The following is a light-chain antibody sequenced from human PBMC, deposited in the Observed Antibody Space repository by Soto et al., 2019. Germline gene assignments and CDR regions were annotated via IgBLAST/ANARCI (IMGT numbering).Light chain of an antibody. J-gene: IGKJ1*01. CDR1: QSVSSSY. CDR2: GAS. CDR3: QQYGSAPWT. Sequence: EIGLTQSPGTRSLSSGERATLSCRASQSVSSSYLAWYQQKPGQAPRLLIYGASSRATGIPDRFSGSGSGTDFTLTSGRLEPEDGEVYYCQQYGSAPWTFGQGTKVESK. V-gene: IGKV3-20*01.